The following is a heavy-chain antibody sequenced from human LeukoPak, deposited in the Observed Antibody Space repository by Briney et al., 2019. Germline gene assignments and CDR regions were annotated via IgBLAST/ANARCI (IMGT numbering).Heavy chain of an antibody. J-gene: IGHJ4*02. D-gene: IGHD2-15*01. V-gene: IGHV4-4*02. CDR2: IYHSGST. Sequence: SETLSLTCAVSGGSISSSNWWSWVRQPPGKGLEWIGEIYHSGSTNFNPSLKSRVTISVDKSKNQFSLKLSSVTAADTAVYYCARRYCSGGSCYEIDYWGQGALVTVSS. CDR3: ARRYCSGGSCYEIDY. CDR1: GGSISSSNW.